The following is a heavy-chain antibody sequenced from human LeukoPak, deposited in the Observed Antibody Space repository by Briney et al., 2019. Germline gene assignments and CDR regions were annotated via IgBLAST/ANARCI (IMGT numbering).Heavy chain of an antibody. V-gene: IGHV4-39*07. CDR1: GGSIRSSNSF. D-gene: IGHD2/OR15-2a*01. Sequence: SETLSLTCSVSGGSIRSSNSFWGWIRQPPGERLEWIATIYYNGNTYYNPSLQSRVTISVDTSTNQFSLKLNSVIAADTAVYYCARARAAPSSYFLDHWGQGTLVTVSS. J-gene: IGHJ4*02. CDR2: IYYNGNT. CDR3: ARARAAPSSYFLDH.